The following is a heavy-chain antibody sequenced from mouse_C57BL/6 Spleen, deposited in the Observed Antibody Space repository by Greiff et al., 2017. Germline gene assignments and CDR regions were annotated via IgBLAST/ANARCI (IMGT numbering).Heavy chain of an antibody. V-gene: IGHV1-53*01. J-gene: IGHJ3*01. D-gene: IGHD2-5*01. CDR1: GYTFTSYW. CDR3: AREGYIYSKGFAY. CDR2: INPSNGGT. Sequence: VQLQQPGTELVKPGASVKLSCKASGYTFTSYWMHWVKQRPGQGLEWIGNINPSNGGTNYNEKFKSKATLTVDKSSSAAYMQLSSLTSEDSAVYYCAREGYIYSKGFAYWGQGTLVTVSA.